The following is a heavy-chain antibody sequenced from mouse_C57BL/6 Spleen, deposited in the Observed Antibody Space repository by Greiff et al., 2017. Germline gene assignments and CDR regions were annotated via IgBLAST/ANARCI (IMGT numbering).Heavy chain of an antibody. J-gene: IGHJ4*01. V-gene: IGHV5-4*01. CDR3: ARDKVAGSLYYYAMDY. CDR2: ISAGGSYT. D-gene: IGHD1-1*02. CDR1: GFTFSSYA. Sequence: EVKLVESGGGLVKPGGSLKLSCAASGFTFSSYAMSWVRQTPEKRLEWVATISAGGSYTYYPDNVKGRFTIARDNAKNNLYLQMSQLKSEDTAMYYCARDKVAGSLYYYAMDYWGQGTSVTVSS.